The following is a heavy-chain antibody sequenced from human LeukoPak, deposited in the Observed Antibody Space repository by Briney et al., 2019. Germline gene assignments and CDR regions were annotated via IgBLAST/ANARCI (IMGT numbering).Heavy chain of an antibody. J-gene: IGHJ5*02. CDR1: GDSISSTSHY. D-gene: IGHD4-17*01. CDR3: ARHYGP. V-gene: IGHV4-39*01. Sequence: SETLSLTCTVSGDSISSTSHYWDWIRQPPGKGPEWIGNIYFTGSTSYCPSLKSRITISVDRSKNQFSLKLTSVTAADTAVYYCARHYGPWGQGTLVTVSS. CDR2: IYFTGST.